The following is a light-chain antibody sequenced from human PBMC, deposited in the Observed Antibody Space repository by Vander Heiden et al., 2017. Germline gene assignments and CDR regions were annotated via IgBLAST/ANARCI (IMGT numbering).Light chain of an antibody. V-gene: IGKV1-39*01. J-gene: IGKJ3*01. CDR2: AAS. Sequence: DIQMTQSPSSLSASVGDRVTITCRASQSISSYLNWYQQKPGKAPKLLIDAASSLQSGVPSRFSGSGSETDFTLTISRLQAEDSETYHCQKSYSTPGFGHGTKVDIK. CDR3: QKSYSTPG. CDR1: QSISSY.